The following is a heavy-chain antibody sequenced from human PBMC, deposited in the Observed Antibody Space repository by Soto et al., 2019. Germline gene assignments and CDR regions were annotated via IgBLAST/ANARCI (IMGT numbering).Heavy chain of an antibody. J-gene: IGHJ4*02. CDR3: ARVPVVTTAIQGAYFDY. V-gene: IGHV3-72*01. CDR2: SRNKLNSYIT. Sequence: GGSLRLSCAASGFAFSDHYMGWVRQAPGKGLEWVGRSRNKLNSYITEYAASVKGRFTISRDDSKNSLYLQMKSLISADTAVYYCARVPVVTTAIQGAYFDYWGQGTLVTVSS. D-gene: IGHD2-21*02. CDR1: GFAFSDHY.